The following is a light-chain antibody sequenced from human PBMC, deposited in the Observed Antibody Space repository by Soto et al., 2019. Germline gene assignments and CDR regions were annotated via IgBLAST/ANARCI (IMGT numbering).Light chain of an antibody. Sequence: EIVMTQSPATLSVSPGETAILSCRASQSVSYYLAWYQQKPGKGPRLLIYGAFTRATGIPARFSGSGSGTEFTLTISSLQSEDFAVYYCQQYKNWPPLTFGGGTKVEFK. CDR2: GAF. CDR3: QQYKNWPPLT. CDR1: QSVSYY. V-gene: IGKV3-15*01. J-gene: IGKJ4*01.